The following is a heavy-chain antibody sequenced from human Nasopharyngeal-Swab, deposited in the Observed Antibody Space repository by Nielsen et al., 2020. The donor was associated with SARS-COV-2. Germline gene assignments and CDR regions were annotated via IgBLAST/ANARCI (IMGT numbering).Heavy chain of an antibody. CDR3: ARGVFWSRLRLGGLDY. V-gene: IGHV1-3*01. Sequence: ASVKVSCKASGYTFTSYAMHWVRQAPGQRLEWMGWINAGNGNTKYSQKFQGRVTITRDTSASTAYMELSSLRSEDTAVYYCARGVFWSRLRLGGLDYWGQGTPVTVSS. J-gene: IGHJ4*02. CDR2: INAGNGNT. D-gene: IGHD5-12*01. CDR1: GYTFTSYA.